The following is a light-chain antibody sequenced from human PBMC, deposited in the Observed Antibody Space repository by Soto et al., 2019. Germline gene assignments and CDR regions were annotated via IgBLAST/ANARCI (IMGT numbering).Light chain of an antibody. Sequence: EIVLTQSPGTMSWSPGERATLSCRASQSVSSDYLACYQQKPGQAPRLRIYAASSRATGIPDRFSGGGSGTDFTLTISRLEPEDFAVYYCQQCGSSPWTFGQRTKVEIK. CDR2: AAS. J-gene: IGKJ1*01. CDR3: QQCGSSPWT. V-gene: IGKV3-20*01. CDR1: QSVSSDY.